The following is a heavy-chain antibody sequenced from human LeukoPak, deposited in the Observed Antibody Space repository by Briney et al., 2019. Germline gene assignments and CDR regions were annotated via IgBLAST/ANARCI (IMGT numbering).Heavy chain of an antibody. CDR2: IYYSGST. J-gene: IGHJ6*03. CDR3: ARTTEGGYTYDYFYYYYMDV. Sequence: SETLSLTCTVSGGSISSYYWSWIRQPPGKGLEWIGYIYYSGSTNYNPSLQRRVTISVDTSKNQFSLKLGSVTAADTAVYYCARTTEGGYTYDYFYYYYMDVWGKGNTVTISS. D-gene: IGHD5-18*01. V-gene: IGHV4-59*01. CDR1: GGSISSYY.